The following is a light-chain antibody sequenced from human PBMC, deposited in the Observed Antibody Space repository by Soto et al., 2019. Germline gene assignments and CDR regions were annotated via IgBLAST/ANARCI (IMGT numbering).Light chain of an antibody. Sequence: QSVLTQPASVSGSPGQSITISCTGTSSDIGAYNYVSWYQQHPGKAPKLMIYDVNNRPSGVSNRFSGSKSGNTASLTISGLQAEDEADYYCSSYTSSSTLGLYVFGTGTKVTVL. V-gene: IGLV2-14*01. CDR3: SSYTSSSTLGLYV. CDR1: SSDIGAYNY. CDR2: DVN. J-gene: IGLJ1*01.